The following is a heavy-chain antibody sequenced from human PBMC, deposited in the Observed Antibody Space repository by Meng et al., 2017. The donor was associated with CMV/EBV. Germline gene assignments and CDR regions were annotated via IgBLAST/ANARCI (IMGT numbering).Heavy chain of an antibody. Sequence: QVQLQASGPVLVNPSATLSLSCTVSGGSISRYYCSWIRHPAGKGLEWIGRIYTRGSTNYNPSLKSRVTMSVDTSKNQFSLKLSSVTAADTAVYYCARGPEVDYGDYVGLDYWGQGTPVTVSS. D-gene: IGHD4-17*01. J-gene: IGHJ4*02. CDR3: ARGPEVDYGDYVGLDY. V-gene: IGHV4-4*07. CDR2: IYTRGST. CDR1: GGSISRYY.